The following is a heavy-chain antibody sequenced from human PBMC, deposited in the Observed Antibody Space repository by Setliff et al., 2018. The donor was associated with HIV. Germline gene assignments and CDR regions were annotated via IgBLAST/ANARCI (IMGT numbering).Heavy chain of an antibody. CDR2: ITLYNGNT. J-gene: IGHJ4*02. CDR1: GYTFTYCS. Sequence: GASVKVSCKASGYTFTYCSLHWLQQAPGQGLERMGWITLYNGNTNYAKKFQSRVTITRDMSLRTAYIELSSLRSEDSAVYYWVPLLLAVAGTRFSGFFDYWGQGTLVTVS. D-gene: IGHD6-19*01. CDR3: VPLLLAVAGTRFSGFFDY. V-gene: IGHV1-45*02.